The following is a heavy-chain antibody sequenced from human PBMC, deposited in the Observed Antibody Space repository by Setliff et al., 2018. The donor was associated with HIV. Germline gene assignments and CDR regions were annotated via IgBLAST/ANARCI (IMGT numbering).Heavy chain of an antibody. CDR3: ARGLSFYDPGGFDY. D-gene: IGHD3-22*01. Sequence: SETLSLTCTVSGGSISSYYWSWIRQPAGKGLEWIGRIYTCGSTNYNPSLKSRVTISVDTSKNQFSLKLSSVTAADTAVYYCARGLSFYDPGGFDYWGQGTLVTVSS. CDR1: GGSISSYY. CDR2: IYTCGST. J-gene: IGHJ4*02. V-gene: IGHV4-4*07.